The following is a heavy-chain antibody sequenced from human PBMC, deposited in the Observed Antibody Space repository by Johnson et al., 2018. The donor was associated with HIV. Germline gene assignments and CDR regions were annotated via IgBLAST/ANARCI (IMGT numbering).Heavy chain of an antibody. D-gene: IGHD2-15*01. CDR1: GFTINNHW. Sequence: VQLVESGGGLVQPGGSLRLSCAASGFTINNHWMHWVRQAPGKGLEWVSAIGSAGDTYYPGSVKGRFTISRENAKNSLYLQMNSRTAGDTAVYYCARPPGVGSVDAFDIWGQGTM. V-gene: IGHV3-13*01. CDR3: ARPPGVGSVDAFDI. CDR2: IGSAGDT. J-gene: IGHJ3*02.